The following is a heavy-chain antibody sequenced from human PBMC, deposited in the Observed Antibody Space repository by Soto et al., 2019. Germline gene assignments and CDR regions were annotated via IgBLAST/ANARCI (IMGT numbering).Heavy chain of an antibody. CDR3: AHRVLRAVFGLVTTTAIYFDF. Sequence: QITLNESGPPVVKPTETLTLTCTFSGFSLTTSGVGVGWVRQSPGKSPEWRAFIYWDDDKRYSTSLKSRLTITKDTSKNQVVLTMANVDPADTATYYCAHRVLRAVFGLVTTTAIYFDFWGQGTPVVVSS. D-gene: IGHD3-3*01. V-gene: IGHV2-5*02. CDR1: GFSLTTSGVG. CDR2: IYWDDDK. J-gene: IGHJ4*02.